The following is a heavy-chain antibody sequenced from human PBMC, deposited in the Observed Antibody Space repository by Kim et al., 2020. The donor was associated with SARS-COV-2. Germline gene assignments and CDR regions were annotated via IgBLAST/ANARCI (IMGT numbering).Heavy chain of an antibody. Sequence: ASVKVSCKASGYTFTSYGISWVRQAPGQGLEWMGWISAYNGNTNYAQKLQGRVTMTTDTSTSTAYMELRSLRSDDTAVYYCARTPGYSSGWFIIGWFDPWGQGTLVTVSS. V-gene: IGHV1-18*01. CDR1: GYTFTSYG. J-gene: IGHJ5*02. CDR2: ISAYNGNT. D-gene: IGHD6-19*01. CDR3: ARTPGYSSGWFIIGWFDP.